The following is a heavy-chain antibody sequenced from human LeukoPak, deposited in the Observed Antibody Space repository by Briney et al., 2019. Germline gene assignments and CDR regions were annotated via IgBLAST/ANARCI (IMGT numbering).Heavy chain of an antibody. CDR3: ARSIGYSYGGGDY. J-gene: IGHJ4*02. Sequence: SETLSLTCTVSGYSISSGYYWGWIRQPPGKGLEWIGSIYHSGSTYYNPSLKSRVTISVDTSKNQFSLKLSSVTAADTAVYYCARSIGYSYGGGDYWGQGTLVTVSS. D-gene: IGHD5-18*01. V-gene: IGHV4-38-2*02. CDR2: IYHSGST. CDR1: GYSISSGYY.